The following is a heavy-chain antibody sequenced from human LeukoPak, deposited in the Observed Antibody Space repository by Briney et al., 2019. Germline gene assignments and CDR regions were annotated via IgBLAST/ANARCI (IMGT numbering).Heavy chain of an antibody. CDR1: GFTFSSYA. CDR3: AKSYSLGIAVAQFDY. D-gene: IGHD6-19*01. J-gene: IGHJ4*02. CDR2: ISYDGSNK. Sequence: GGSLRLSCAASGFTFSSYAMHWVRQAPGKGLEWVAVISYDGSNKYYADSVKGRFTISRDNSKNTLYLQMNSLRAEDTAVYYCAKSYSLGIAVAQFDYWGQGTLVTVSS. V-gene: IGHV3-30*04.